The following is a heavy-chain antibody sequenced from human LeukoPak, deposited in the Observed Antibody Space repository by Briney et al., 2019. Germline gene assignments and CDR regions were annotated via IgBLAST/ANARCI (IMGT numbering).Heavy chain of an antibody. D-gene: IGHD5-18*01. Sequence: GGSLRLSCAATGFTFSSYGMNWIRRDPGKGLEWVSSISSSSSYIYYADSVKGRFTISRDNAKNSLYLQMNSLRAEDTAVYYCARDLISPRVYGYEFDYWGQGTPVTVSS. J-gene: IGHJ4*02. CDR1: GFTFSSYG. CDR2: ISSSSSYI. V-gene: IGHV3-21*01. CDR3: ARDLISPRVYGYEFDY.